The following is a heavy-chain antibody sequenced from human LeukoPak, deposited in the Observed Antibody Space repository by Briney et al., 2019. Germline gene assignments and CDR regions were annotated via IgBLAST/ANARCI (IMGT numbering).Heavy chain of an antibody. D-gene: IGHD2-2*01. V-gene: IGHV4-34*01. J-gene: IGHJ3*02. CDR3: AKMPGTSWRDGAFDI. Sequence: SETLSLTCAVYGGSFSGYYWSWIRQPPGKGLEWIGEINHSGSTNYNPSLKSRVTISVDTSKNQFSLKLSSVTAADTAVYYCAKMPGTSWRDGAFDIWGQGTMVTVSS. CDR2: INHSGST. CDR1: GGSFSGYY.